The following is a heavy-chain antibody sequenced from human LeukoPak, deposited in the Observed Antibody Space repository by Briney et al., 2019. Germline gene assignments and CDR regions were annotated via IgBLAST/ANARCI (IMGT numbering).Heavy chain of an antibody. CDR3: ARGPFGSSSLLHFDY. Sequence: PSQTLSLTCTVSGGSISSGGYYWSWIRQPPGKGLEWIGYIYHSGRTYYNPSLKSRVTISVDRSKNQFSLKLSSVTAADTAVYYCARGPFGSSSLLHFDYWGQGTLVTVSS. CDR2: IYHSGRT. J-gene: IGHJ4*02. V-gene: IGHV4-30-2*01. D-gene: IGHD6-6*01. CDR1: GGSISSGGYY.